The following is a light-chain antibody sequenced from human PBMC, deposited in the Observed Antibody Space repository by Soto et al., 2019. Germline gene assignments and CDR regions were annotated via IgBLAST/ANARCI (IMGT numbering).Light chain of an antibody. Sequence: DIQMTQSPSTLSASVGDRVSITCRASQNILSWLAWYQHKPGKAPKLLIYKASTLDSGVPSRFSGSGSGTDFTLTISSLQPDDFATYFCQQYDRYSLSFGPGTKVEIK. CDR3: QQYDRYSLS. V-gene: IGKV1-5*03. CDR2: KAS. CDR1: QNILSW. J-gene: IGKJ3*01.